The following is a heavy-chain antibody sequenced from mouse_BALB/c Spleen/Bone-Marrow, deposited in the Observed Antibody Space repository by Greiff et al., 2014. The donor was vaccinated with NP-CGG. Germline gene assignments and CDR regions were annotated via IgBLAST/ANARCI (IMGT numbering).Heavy chain of an antibody. J-gene: IGHJ2*01. V-gene: IGHV1-4*02. Sequence: QXSXAELARPGASVKLSCKASGYIFTSYTIQWIKQRPGQGLEWIGYINPSIGYTEYNQKFKDKTTLTADTSSSTTYMQLSSLTSEDSAVYYCAREGTYYAYFDYWGQGTTLTVSS. CDR3: AREGTYYAYFDY. D-gene: IGHD1-1*01. CDR1: GYIFTSYT. CDR2: INPSIGYT.